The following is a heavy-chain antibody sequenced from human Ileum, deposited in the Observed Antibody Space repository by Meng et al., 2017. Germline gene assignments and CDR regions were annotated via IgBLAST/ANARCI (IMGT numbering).Heavy chain of an antibody. V-gene: IGHV4-34*01. J-gene: IGHJ4*02. Sequence: ARLEQWGAELLRPSETLSLTCRGYGGALTDYYWSWIRQTPGKGLEWIGEINHGGNTNYNPSLKSRVTISIDTSRDQFSLKLTSVTAADTAVYYCARVELRGDTRDSCGLDHWGQGTLVTVSS. CDR3: ARVELRGDTRDSCGLDH. CDR2: INHGGNT. D-gene: IGHD3-22*01. CDR1: GGALTDYY.